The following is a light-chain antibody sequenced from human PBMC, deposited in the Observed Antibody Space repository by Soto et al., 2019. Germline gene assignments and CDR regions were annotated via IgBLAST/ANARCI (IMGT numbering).Light chain of an antibody. CDR2: DAS. J-gene: IGKJ1*01. CDR3: QQYNSWPVT. CDR1: QSVSSSY. Sequence: EIVLTQSPGTLSLSPGERATVSCRASQSVSSSYLAWYQQKPGQAPRLLIYDASNRATGIPARFTGSGSGTEFTLTIGSLQSEDFAVYYCQQYNSWPVTFGQGTKVDIK. V-gene: IGKV3-20*01.